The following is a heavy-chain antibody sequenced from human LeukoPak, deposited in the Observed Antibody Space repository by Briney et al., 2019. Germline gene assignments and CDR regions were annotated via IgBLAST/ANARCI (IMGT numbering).Heavy chain of an antibody. J-gene: IGHJ4*02. Sequence: PSGTLSLTCTVSGGSISSSSYYWGWIRQPPGEGLEWIGSFYYSGSTYYNPSLKSRVTISVDTSKNQFSLKLSSVTAADTAVYYCARESRRSYCNEYWGQGALVTVSS. CDR2: FYYSGST. D-gene: IGHD3-10*01. V-gene: IGHV4-39*07. CDR3: ARESRRSYCNEY. CDR1: GGSISSSSYY.